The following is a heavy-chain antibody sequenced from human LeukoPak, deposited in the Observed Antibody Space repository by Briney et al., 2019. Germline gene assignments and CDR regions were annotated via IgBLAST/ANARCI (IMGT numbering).Heavy chain of an antibody. J-gene: IGHJ6*02. CDR3: ARPRYDFWSGSSYYYYGMDV. CDR2: ISISGGST. D-gene: IGHD3-3*01. Sequence: PGGSLRLSCAASGFTFSSYAMTWVRQAPGKGLEWVSTISISGGSTFYADSVKGRFSISRDNSKNTLYLQMSSLSAEDTAVYYCARPRYDFWSGSSYYYYGMDVWGQGTTVTVSS. CDR1: GFTFSSYA. V-gene: IGHV3-23*01.